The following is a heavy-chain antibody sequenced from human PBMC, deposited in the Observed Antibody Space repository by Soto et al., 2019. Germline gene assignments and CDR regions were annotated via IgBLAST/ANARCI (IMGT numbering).Heavy chain of an antibody. CDR2: ISWNSGSI. D-gene: IGHD3-3*01. V-gene: IGHV3-9*01. J-gene: IGHJ4*02. CDR1: GFTFDDYA. Sequence: EVQLVESGGGLVQPGRSLRHSCAAAGFTFDDYAMHWVRQAPGKGLEWVSGISWNSGSIGYADSVKGRFTISTDNAKNSLYLQMIRLRAEDAALYFFAKGYDFWSGTIDYWGQRTLVTVSS. CDR3: AKGYDFWSGTIDY.